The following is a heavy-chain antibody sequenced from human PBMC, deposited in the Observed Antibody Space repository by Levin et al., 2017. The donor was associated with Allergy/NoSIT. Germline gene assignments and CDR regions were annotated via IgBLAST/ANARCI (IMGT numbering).Heavy chain of an antibody. J-gene: IGHJ4*02. V-gene: IGHV3-30-3*01. D-gene: IGHD6-19*01. CDR1: GFTFSSYA. CDR3: ARDHEAGRGFHY. Sequence: GESLKISCAASGFTFSSYAMHWVRQAPGKGLEWVAVISYDGSNKYYADSVKGRFTISRDNSKNTLYLQMNSLRAEDTAVYYCARDHEAGRGFHYWGQGTLVTVSS. CDR2: ISYDGSNK.